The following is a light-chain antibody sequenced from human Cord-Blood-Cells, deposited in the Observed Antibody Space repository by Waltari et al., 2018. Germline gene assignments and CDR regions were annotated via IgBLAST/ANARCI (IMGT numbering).Light chain of an antibody. Sequence: QSALTQPASVSGSPGQSITISCTGTSSDVGGYNYVFWYQQHPGKAPKLMIYDVSNRPSGVSNRFSGSKSGNTASLTISGLQADDEADYYCSSYTSSSTWVFGGGTKLTVL. V-gene: IGLV2-14*01. CDR1: SSDVGGYNY. J-gene: IGLJ3*02. CDR3: SSYTSSSTWV. CDR2: DVS.